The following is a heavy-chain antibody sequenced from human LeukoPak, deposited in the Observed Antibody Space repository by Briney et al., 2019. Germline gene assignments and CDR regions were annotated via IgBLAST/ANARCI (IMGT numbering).Heavy chain of an antibody. J-gene: IGHJ4*02. CDR1: GFTFDDYT. CDR2: ISWDGGSA. Sequence: PGGSLRLSCAASGFTFDDYTMHWVRQAPGKGLEWVSLISWDGGSAYYADSVKGRFTISRDNSKNTLYLQMNSLRAEDTAVYYCARPSYATGGYWGQGTLVTVSS. D-gene: IGHD1-14*01. V-gene: IGHV3-43*01. CDR3: ARPSYATGGY.